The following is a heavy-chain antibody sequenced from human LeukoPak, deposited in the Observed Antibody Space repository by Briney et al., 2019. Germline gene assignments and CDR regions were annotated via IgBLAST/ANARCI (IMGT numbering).Heavy chain of an antibody. CDR2: INPNSGGT. D-gene: IGHD4-17*01. J-gene: IGHJ3*02. V-gene: IGHV1-2*02. Sequence: ASVTVSCKASGGTFSSYAISWVRQAPGQGLEWMGWINPNSGGTNYAQKFQGRVTMTRDTSISTAYMELSRLRSDDTAVYYCAIYGDYDAFDIWGQGTMVTVSS. CDR1: GGTFSSYA. CDR3: AIYGDYDAFDI.